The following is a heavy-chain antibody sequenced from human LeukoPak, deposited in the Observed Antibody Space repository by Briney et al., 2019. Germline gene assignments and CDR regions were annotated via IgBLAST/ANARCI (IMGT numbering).Heavy chain of an antibody. Sequence: KNGESLKISCKGSGYSFTSYWIGWVRQMPGKGLEWMGIIYPGDSDTRYSPSFQGQVTISADKSISTAYLQWSSLKASDTAMYYCARSKIDSSGYSHFAYYYYYYMDVWGKGTTVTVSS. V-gene: IGHV5-51*01. J-gene: IGHJ6*03. CDR2: IYPGDSDT. D-gene: IGHD3-22*01. CDR1: GYSFTSYW. CDR3: ARSKIDSSGYSHFAYYYYYYMDV.